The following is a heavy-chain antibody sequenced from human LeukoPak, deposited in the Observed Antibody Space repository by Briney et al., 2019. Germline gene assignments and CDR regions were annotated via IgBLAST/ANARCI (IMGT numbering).Heavy chain of an antibody. Sequence: SETLSLTCTVSGGSISSSCWSWIRQPPGKGLDWIGYIYYSGSTNYNPSLKSRVTISVDTSKNQFSLKLSSVTAADTAVYYCARARYGSSPFDYWGQGTLVTVSS. D-gene: IGHD6-6*01. V-gene: IGHV4-59*01. J-gene: IGHJ4*02. CDR1: GGSISSSC. CDR2: IYYSGST. CDR3: ARARYGSSPFDY.